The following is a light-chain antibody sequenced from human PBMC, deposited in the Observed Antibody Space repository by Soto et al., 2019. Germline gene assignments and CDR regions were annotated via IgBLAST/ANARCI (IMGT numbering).Light chain of an antibody. V-gene: IGLV2-23*01. Sequence: QSALTQPASVSGSPGQSITISCTRTSSNVESYNLVSWYQHPPGKAPKLIIYEGSERPSGVSNRFSGAQSGHSASLTISGLLAEDEADYYCSSYAGAVVFGGGTKLTVL. CDR2: EGS. J-gene: IGLJ2*01. CDR1: SSNVESYNL. CDR3: SSYAGAVV.